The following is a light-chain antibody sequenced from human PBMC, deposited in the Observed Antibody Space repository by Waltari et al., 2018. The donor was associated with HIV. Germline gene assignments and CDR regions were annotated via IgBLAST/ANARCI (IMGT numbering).Light chain of an antibody. CDR2: DVS. Sequence: QSALTQPASVSGSPGQSITISCTGTRSDVGGYNYVSWYQQHPGKAPKLMIYDVSNRPSGVSNRFSGSKSGNTASLTISGLQAEDEADYYCSSYTSSNTLPYVFGTGTKVTVL. J-gene: IGLJ1*01. V-gene: IGLV2-14*03. CDR3: SSYTSSNTLPYV. CDR1: RSDVGGYNY.